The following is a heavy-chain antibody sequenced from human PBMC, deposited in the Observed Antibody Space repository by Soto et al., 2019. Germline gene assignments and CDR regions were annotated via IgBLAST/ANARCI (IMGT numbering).Heavy chain of an antibody. J-gene: IGHJ4*01. D-gene: IGHD4-17*01. V-gene: IGHV3-30*18. CDR3: AKGVGDYRPAANYFDY. CDR2: ISDDGSNK. CDR1: GSXFSCYG. Sequence: PGGFLRLSCAASGSXFSCYGIHWVRQAPGKGLEWVAVISDDGSNKYYADSVKGRFTTSRDNSKNTLYQQRNSRRAGDKDLYYCAKGVGDYRPAANYFDYWGQGTLVTVSS.